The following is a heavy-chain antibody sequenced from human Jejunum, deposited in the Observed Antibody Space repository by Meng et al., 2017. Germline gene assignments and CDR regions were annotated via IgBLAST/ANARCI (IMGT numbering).Heavy chain of an antibody. Sequence: ASVKVSCKVSGYTFSDLSIHRVRQAPGKGLEWMGGFDSEDDETIYAQKFRGRVTMTEDRFTDTAYMELSSLRSDDTAVYYCATQVAYYYDGSGDNYFDYWGQGALVTVSS. V-gene: IGHV1-24*01. CDR2: FDSEDDET. CDR3: ATQVAYYYDGSGDNYFDY. J-gene: IGHJ4*02. D-gene: IGHD3-22*01. CDR1: GYTFSDLS.